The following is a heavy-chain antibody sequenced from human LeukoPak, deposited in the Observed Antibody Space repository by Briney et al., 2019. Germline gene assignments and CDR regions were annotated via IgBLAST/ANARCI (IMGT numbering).Heavy chain of an antibody. CDR3: AKDASIAARLDYYYYMDV. D-gene: IGHD6-6*01. CDR1: GFTVSSNY. Sequence: PGGSLRLSCAASGFTVSSNYMSWVRQAPGKGLEWVSVIYSGGSTYYADSVKGRFTISRDNSKNTLYLQMNSLRAEDTAVYYCAKDASIAARLDYYYYMDVWGKGTTVTVSS. V-gene: IGHV3-66*02. J-gene: IGHJ6*03. CDR2: IYSGGST.